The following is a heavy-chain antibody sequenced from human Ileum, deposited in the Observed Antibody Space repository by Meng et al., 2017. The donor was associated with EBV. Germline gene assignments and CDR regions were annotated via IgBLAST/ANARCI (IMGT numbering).Heavy chain of an antibody. CDR3: ARDGGFSVGATKYDY. J-gene: IGHJ4*02. V-gene: IGHV1-3*01. D-gene: IGHD1-26*01. CDR1: GYTFTGYA. CDR2: INPGSGNT. Sequence: VQLVQSGAEVKMPGASIKLSCKASGYTFTGYAIHWVRQAPGQRLEWMGWINPGSGNTKYSQKFQGRVTITRDTSATTVYMDLSSLRSEDTAVFYCARDGGFSVGATKYDYWGQGALVTASS.